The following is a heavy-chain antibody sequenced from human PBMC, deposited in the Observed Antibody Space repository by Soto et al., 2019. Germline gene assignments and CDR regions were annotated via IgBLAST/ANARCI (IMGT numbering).Heavy chain of an antibody. CDR1: GFTFSSYV. Sequence: DVQLLESGGGLVQRGGSLRLSCGASGFTFSSYVMSWVRQAPGKGLAWVSSITGSGGNTYYADSVKGRFTISRDNSKSTLFLHVTSLRAEDTAVYYCARGLPDTVFGVLIRFDDWGQGTLGTVAS. D-gene: IGHD3-3*01. J-gene: IGHJ4*02. V-gene: IGHV3-23*01. CDR3: ARGLPDTVFGVLIRFDD. CDR2: ITGSGGNT.